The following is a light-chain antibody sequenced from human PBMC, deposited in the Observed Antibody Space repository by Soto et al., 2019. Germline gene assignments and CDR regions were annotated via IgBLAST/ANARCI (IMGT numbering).Light chain of an antibody. CDR3: SSHATNRDVL. CDR1: SSDIGHYNF. V-gene: IGLV2-14*03. J-gene: IGLJ2*01. CDR2: DVS. Sequence: QSALTQPASVSGSTGQSITISCTGSSSDIGHYNFVSWYQHHPGKAPKLIIYDVSDRPSGVSNRFSGSKSGNTASLTISGLQAEDEADYYCSSHATNRDVLFGGGTKLTVL.